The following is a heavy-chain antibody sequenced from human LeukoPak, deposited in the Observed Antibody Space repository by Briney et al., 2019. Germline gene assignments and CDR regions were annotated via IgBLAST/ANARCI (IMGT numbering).Heavy chain of an antibody. J-gene: IGHJ6*03. CDR3: AKISGYYYYMDV. CDR2: ITGNGDNT. CDR1: GFTFSSYS. D-gene: IGHD3-10*01. Sequence: PGGSLRLSCAASGFTFSSYSMHWVRQAPGKGLEYVSAITGNGDNTYYADSVKGRFTISRDNSKNTLYLQMNSLRAEDTAVYYCAKISGYYYYMDVWGKGTTVTISS. V-gene: IGHV3-64*02.